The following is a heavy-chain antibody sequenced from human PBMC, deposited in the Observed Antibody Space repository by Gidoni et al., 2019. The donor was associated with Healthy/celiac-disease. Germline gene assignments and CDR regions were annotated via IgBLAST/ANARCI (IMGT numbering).Heavy chain of an antibody. CDR1: GFTFSGSV. CDR2: IRRNAKSDAT. J-gene: IGHJ4*02. D-gene: IGHD3-22*01. Sequence: EVQLVESGGGSVQPVGYLKISCAAPGFTFSGSVMHWVRQASGKGLEWVVRIRRNAKSDATAYAASAKGRFTISRDDSKNTAYLQMNSLKTEDTAVYYCTSPIRGYYYGDYWGQGTLVTVSS. V-gene: IGHV3-73*01. CDR3: TSPIRGYYYGDY.